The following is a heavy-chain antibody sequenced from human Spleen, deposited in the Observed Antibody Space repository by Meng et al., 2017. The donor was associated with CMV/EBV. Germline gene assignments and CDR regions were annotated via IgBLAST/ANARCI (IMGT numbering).Heavy chain of an antibody. J-gene: IGHJ6*02. CDR1: GFTFDDYG. V-gene: IGHV3-69-1*01. Sequence: GESLKISCAASGFTFDDYGMSWVRQAPGKGLEWVSSISSSSTIYYADSVKGRFTISRDNSKNTLYLQMNSLRAEDTAVYYCAKSSGGYNYYYGMDVWGQGTTVTVSS. CDR3: AKSSGGYNYYYGMDV. CDR2: ISSSSTI. D-gene: IGHD5-24*01.